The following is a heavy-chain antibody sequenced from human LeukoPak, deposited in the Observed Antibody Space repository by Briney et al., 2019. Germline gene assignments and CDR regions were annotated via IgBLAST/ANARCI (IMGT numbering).Heavy chain of an antibody. Sequence: MTSETLSLTCTVSGGSISGSSYYWGWIRQPPGKGLEWIGSIYYSGSTYYNPSLKSRVTISVDTSKNQFSLKLSSVTAADTAVYYCARDTWDSGSYTNWFDPWGQGTLVTVSS. CDR1: GGSISGSSYY. J-gene: IGHJ5*02. CDR3: ARDTWDSGSYTNWFDP. D-gene: IGHD1-26*01. CDR2: IYYSGST. V-gene: IGHV4-39*07.